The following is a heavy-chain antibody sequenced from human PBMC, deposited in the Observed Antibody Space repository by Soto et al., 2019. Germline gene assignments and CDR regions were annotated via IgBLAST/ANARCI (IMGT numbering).Heavy chain of an antibody. D-gene: IGHD6-13*01. CDR2: IIPILGIA. V-gene: IGHV1-69*02. J-gene: IGHJ5*02. Sequence: ASVKVSCKASGGTFSSYTISWVRQAPGQGLEWMGRIIPILGIANYAQKFQGRVTITADKSTSTAYMELSSLRSEDTAVYYCARGSYSSSWYDWFDPWGQGTLVTVSS. CDR1: GGTFSSYT. CDR3: ARGSYSSSWYDWFDP.